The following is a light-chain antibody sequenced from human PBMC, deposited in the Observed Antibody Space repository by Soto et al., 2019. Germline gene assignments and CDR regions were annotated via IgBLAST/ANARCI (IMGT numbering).Light chain of an antibody. CDR3: QQYGSSSLT. CDR2: GAS. V-gene: IGKV3-20*01. Sequence: EIVLTQSPGTLSLSPGERATLSCRASQSVSSSYLAWYQLKPGQAPRLLIYGASSRATGVPDRFSGSGSGTDVTLTISRLEPEDFAVYYCQQYGSSSLTFGGGTKVEIK. J-gene: IGKJ4*01. CDR1: QSVSSSY.